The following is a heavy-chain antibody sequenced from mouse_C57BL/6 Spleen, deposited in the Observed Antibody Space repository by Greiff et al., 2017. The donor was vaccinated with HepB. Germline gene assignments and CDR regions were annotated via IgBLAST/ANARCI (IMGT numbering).Heavy chain of an antibody. J-gene: IGHJ1*01. CDR3: ARGGWLRYFEV. CDR1: GYTFTSYW. Sequence: QVQLQQPGPELVMPGASVKLSCKASGYTFTSYWMHWVKQRPGQGIEWIGEIDPSDSYTNYHQKFKGKSTLTVDKSSSTAYMKLSSLTSEDSAVYYCARGGWLRYFEVWGAGTTVTVSS. D-gene: IGHD2-3*01. CDR2: IDPSDSYT. V-gene: IGHV1-69*01.